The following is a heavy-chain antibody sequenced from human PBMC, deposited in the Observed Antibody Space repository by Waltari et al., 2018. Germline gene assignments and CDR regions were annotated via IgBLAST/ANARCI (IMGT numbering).Heavy chain of an antibody. J-gene: IGHJ4*02. V-gene: IGHV1-2*02. CDR2: INPNGGST. CDR1: RDAITEHY. CDR3: AREYCGGDCRLFDF. D-gene: IGHD2-21*02. Sequence: LVQSGAEVMKPGASVKVSCKVSRDAITEHYIHWVRQAPGQGLEWMGWINPNGGSTHYARRYRGRITMTWDTSMTTSYMGLSGLRSDDTAVYYCAREYCGGDCRLFDFWGQGTLVTVSS.